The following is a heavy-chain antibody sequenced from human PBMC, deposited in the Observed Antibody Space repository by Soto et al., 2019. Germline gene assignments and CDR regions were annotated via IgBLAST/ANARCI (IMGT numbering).Heavy chain of an antibody. CDR2: IKQDGSEK. CDR3: AREWGRYNWNYGPTFFDY. J-gene: IGHJ4*02. CDR1: GSTFSSYW. Sequence: GSLRLSCAASGSTFSSYWMSWVRQAPGKGLEWVANIKQDGSEKYYVDSVKGRFTISRDNAKNSLYLQMNSLRAEDTAVYYCAREWGRYNWNYGPTFFDYWGQGTLVTVSS. D-gene: IGHD1-7*01. V-gene: IGHV3-7*01.